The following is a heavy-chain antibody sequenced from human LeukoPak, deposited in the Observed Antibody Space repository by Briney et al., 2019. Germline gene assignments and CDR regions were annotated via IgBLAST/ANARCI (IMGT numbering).Heavy chain of an antibody. CDR1: GGSIRSGSYY. CDR3: ARGRGSNYDFWSGYYTGVFDY. D-gene: IGHD3-3*01. CDR2: IYTSGST. J-gene: IGHJ4*02. V-gene: IGHV4-61*02. Sequence: SETLSLTCTVSGGSIRSGSYYWSWIRQPAGKGLEWIGRIYTSGSTNYNPSLKSRVTISVDTSKNQFSLKLSSVTAADTAVYYCARGRGSNYDFWSGYYTGVFDYWGQGTLVTVSS.